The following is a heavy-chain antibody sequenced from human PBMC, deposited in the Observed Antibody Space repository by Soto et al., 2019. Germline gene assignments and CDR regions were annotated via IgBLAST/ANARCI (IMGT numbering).Heavy chain of an antibody. CDR3: ARGGFHHGFDV. D-gene: IGHD2-15*01. CDR2: IDGYGNSI. CDR1: GFTFTNYW. Sequence: EEQLVESGGTLVQPGGSLRLSCVASGFTFTNYWMHWVRQAPGTGLVWVSRIDGYGNSIIYADSVRGRFTVSRNNAKNTVVLQMNSLKTEATAVAYCARGGFHHGFDVWGQGTVVTVSS. J-gene: IGHJ3*01. V-gene: IGHV3-74*01.